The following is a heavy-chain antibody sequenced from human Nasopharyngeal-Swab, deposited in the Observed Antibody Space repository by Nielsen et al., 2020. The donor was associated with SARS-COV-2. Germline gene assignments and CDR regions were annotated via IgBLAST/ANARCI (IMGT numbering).Heavy chain of an antibody. V-gene: IGHV3-21*01. CDR3: ARASGYDFGYYYGMDV. J-gene: IGHJ6*02. D-gene: IGHD5-12*01. Sequence: GESLKISFAASGFTFSSYSMNWVRQAPGKGLEWVSSISSSSSYIYYADSVKGRFTISRDNAKNSLYLQMNSLRAEDTAVYYCARASGYDFGYYYGMDVWGQGTTVTVSS. CDR2: ISSSSSYI. CDR1: GFTFSSYS.